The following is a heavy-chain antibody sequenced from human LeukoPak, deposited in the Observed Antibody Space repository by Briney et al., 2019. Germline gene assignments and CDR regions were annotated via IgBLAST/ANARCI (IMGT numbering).Heavy chain of an antibody. CDR2: INHSGST. J-gene: IGHJ4*02. CDR1: GGSFSGYY. V-gene: IGHV4-34*01. Sequence: SETLSLTCAVYGGSFSGYYWSWIRQPPGKGLEWVGEINHSGSTNYNPSLTSRVTISVDTSKHQFSLKLSSVTAADTAVYYCARGGGPIVGYCSGGSCYPIYQRPGYYFDYWGQGTLVTVSS. CDR3: ARGGGPIVGYCSGGSCYPIYQRPGYYFDY. D-gene: IGHD2-15*01.